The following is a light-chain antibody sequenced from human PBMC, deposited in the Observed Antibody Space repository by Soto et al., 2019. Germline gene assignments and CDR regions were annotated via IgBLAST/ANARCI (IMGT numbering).Light chain of an antibody. Sequence: DIQMTQSPSSLSASVGDRVTMTCRASQSISSYLNWYQQKPGKAPKLLIYAASNLQSGVPSRFSGSGSGTDFTLTISSLQPEDFATFYCQQSYSTPTFGQGTRLEIK. CDR2: AAS. V-gene: IGKV1-39*01. CDR3: QQSYSTPT. J-gene: IGKJ5*01. CDR1: QSISSY.